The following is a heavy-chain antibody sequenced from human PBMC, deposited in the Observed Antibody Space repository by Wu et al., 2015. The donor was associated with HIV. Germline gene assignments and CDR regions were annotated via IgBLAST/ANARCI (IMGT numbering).Heavy chain of an antibody. V-gene: IGHV1-2*02. Sequence: QLQMVQSGAEVKKPGASVKVSCKASGYTFTSYDINWVRQAPGHGLEWMAWINPSGGATIYAEAFEGRVTVTTDTSMKTVYMELESLTSGDTAMYFCARDATPITTEFDYWGQGTLITVSS. CDR3: ARDATPITTEFDY. CDR1: GYTFTSYD. J-gene: IGHJ4*02. CDR2: INPSGGAT. D-gene: IGHD4-11*01.